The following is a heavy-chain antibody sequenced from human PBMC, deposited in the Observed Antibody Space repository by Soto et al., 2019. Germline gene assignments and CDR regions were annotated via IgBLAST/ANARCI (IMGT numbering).Heavy chain of an antibody. D-gene: IGHD3-22*01. Sequence: GGSLRLSCAASGFTFSSYAMHWVRQAPGKGLDWVSYISSSSSTIYYADSVKGRFTISRDNAKNSLYLQMNSLRDEDTAVYYCAREYYYDSSGYYTFAFDIWGQGTMVTVSS. CDR3: AREYYYDSSGYYTFAFDI. CDR2: ISSSSSTI. V-gene: IGHV3-48*02. CDR1: GFTFSSYA. J-gene: IGHJ3*02.